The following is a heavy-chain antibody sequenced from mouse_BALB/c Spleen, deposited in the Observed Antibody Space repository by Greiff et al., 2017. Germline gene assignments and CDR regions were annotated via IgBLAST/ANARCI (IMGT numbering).Heavy chain of an antibody. J-gene: IGHJ3*01. Sequence: EVKLVESGGGLVKPGGSLKLSCAASGFTFSSYAMSWVRQTPEKRLEWVASISSGGSTYYPDSVKGRFTISRDNARNILYLQMSSLRSEDTAMYYCAREEIYYDYGRFAYWGQGTLVTVSA. CDR1: GFTFSSYA. CDR2: ISSGGST. D-gene: IGHD2-4*01. CDR3: AREEIYYDYGRFAY. V-gene: IGHV5-6-5*01.